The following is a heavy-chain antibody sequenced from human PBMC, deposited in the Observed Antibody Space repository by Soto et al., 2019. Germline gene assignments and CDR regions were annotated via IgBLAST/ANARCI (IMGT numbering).Heavy chain of an antibody. CDR1: GGTFSSYA. V-gene: IGHV1-69*01. CDR3: ARLSRTVLRYFDWLSDNWFDP. J-gene: IGHJ5*02. CDR2: IIPIFGTA. Sequence: QVQLVQSGAEVKKPGSSVKVSCKASGGTFSSYAISWVRQAPGQGVEWMGGIIPIFGTANYAQKFQGRVTITADESTSTAYMELSSLRSEDTAVYYCARLSRTVLRYFDWLSDNWFDPWGQGTLVTVSS. D-gene: IGHD3-9*01.